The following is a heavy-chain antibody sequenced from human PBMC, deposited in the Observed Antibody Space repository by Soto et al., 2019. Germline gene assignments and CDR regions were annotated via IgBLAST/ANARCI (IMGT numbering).Heavy chain of an antibody. CDR2: IIPIFGTA. D-gene: IGHD3-22*01. Sequence: EASVKVSCKASGGTFSSYAISWVRQAPGQGLEWMGGIIPIFGTANYAQKFQGRVTITADESTSTAYMELSSLRSEDTAVYYCASSSRITMIVVVIHDAFDIWGQGTMVTVSS. V-gene: IGHV1-69*13. CDR1: GGTFSSYA. J-gene: IGHJ3*02. CDR3: ASSSRITMIVVVIHDAFDI.